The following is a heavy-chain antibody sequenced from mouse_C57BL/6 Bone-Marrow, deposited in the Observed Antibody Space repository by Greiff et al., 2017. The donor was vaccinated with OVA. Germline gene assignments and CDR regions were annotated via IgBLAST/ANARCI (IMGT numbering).Heavy chain of an antibody. CDR2: IDPSDSYT. Sequence: VHVKQPGAELVKPGASVKLSCKASGYTFTSYWMQWVKQRPGQGLEWIGEIDPSDSYTNYNQKFKGKATLTVDTSSSTAYMQLSSLTSEDSAVYYCASASSTGFYAMDYWGQGTSVTVSS. J-gene: IGHJ4*01. D-gene: IGHD4-1*02. V-gene: IGHV1-50*01. CDR3: ASASSTGFYAMDY. CDR1: GYTFTSYW.